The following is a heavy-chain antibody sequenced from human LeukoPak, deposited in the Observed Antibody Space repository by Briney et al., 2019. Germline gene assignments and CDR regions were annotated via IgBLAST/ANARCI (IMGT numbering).Heavy chain of an antibody. CDR2: ISSSSSYI. J-gene: IGHJ6*03. CDR3: ARGIAAAGTFYYYYMDV. Sequence: GSLRLACAASGFTFSSYAMNWVRQAPGKGLEWVSSISSSSSYIYYADSVKGRFTISRDNAKNSLYLQMNSLRAEDTAVYYCARGIAAAGTFYYYYMDVWGKGTTVTVSS. V-gene: IGHV3-21*01. D-gene: IGHD6-13*01. CDR1: GFTFSSYA.